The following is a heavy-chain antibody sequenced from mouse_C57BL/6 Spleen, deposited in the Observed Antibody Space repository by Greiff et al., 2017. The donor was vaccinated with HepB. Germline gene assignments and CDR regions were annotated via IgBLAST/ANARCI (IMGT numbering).Heavy chain of an antibody. CDR3: AKSSYYYGSSYEWYFDV. Sequence: QVQLQQSGAELVKPGASVKISCKASGYAFSSYWMNWVKQRPGKGLEWIGQIYPGDGDTNYNGKFKGKATLTADKSSSTAYMQLSSLTSEDSAVYFCAKSSYYYGSSYEWYFDVWGTGTTVTVSS. V-gene: IGHV1-80*01. CDR2: IYPGDGDT. D-gene: IGHD1-1*01. J-gene: IGHJ1*03. CDR1: GYAFSSYW.